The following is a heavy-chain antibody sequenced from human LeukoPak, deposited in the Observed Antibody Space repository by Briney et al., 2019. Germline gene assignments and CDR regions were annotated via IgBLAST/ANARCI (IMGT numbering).Heavy chain of an antibody. CDR2: ISSSSSTI. J-gene: IGHJ4*02. CDR3: ARVSAAIDY. CDR1: GFSFSSYS. Sequence: GGSLRLSCAASGFSFSSYSMNWVRQAPGKGLEWVSYISSSSSTIYYADSVKGRFTISRDNAKNSLYLQMNSLRAEDTAVYYCARVSAAIDYWGQGTLVTVSS. D-gene: IGHD2-2*01. V-gene: IGHV3-48*01.